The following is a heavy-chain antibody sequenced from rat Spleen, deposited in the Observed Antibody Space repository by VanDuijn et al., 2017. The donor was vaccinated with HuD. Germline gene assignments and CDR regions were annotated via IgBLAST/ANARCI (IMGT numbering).Heavy chain of an antibody. V-gene: IGHV5-58*01. Sequence: EVQLVETGGGLVQPGRSLKLSCVASGFTFSSYWMYWIRQAPGKGLEWVSSFNTDGGSTYYPDSVKGRFTISRDNAENTVYLQMNSLRSEDTATYYCAKDEGYYYSGGDYWYFDFWGPGTMVTVSS. J-gene: IGHJ1*01. CDR2: FNTDGGST. D-gene: IGHD1-1*01. CDR1: GFTFSSYW. CDR3: AKDEGYYYSGGDYWYFDF.